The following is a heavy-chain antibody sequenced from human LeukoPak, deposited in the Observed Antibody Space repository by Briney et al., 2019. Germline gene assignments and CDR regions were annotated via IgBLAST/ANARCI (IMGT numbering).Heavy chain of an antibody. V-gene: IGHV4-61*01. D-gene: IGHD3-9*01. Sequence: SETLSLTCTVSGGSVSSGSYYWGWIRQPPGKGLEWIGYIYYSGSTNYNPSLKSRVTISVDTSKNQFSLKLSSVTAADTAVYYCARLEEERYFDWLFSYWGQGTLVTVSS. CDR2: IYYSGST. CDR1: GGSVSSGSYY. J-gene: IGHJ4*02. CDR3: ARLEEERYFDWLFSY.